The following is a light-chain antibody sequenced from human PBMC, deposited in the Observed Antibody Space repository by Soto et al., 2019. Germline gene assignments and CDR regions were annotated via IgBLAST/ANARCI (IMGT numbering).Light chain of an antibody. CDR2: GAS. Sequence: PGERATLSCRASQSISSSHLAWYQQKPGQAPRLLIYGASTRATGIPARFSGSGSGTEFTLTISSLQSEDFAVYYCQQYNNWPRRTFGQGTKVDIK. CDR3: QQYNNWPRRT. V-gene: IGKV3-15*01. J-gene: IGKJ1*01. CDR1: QSISSSH.